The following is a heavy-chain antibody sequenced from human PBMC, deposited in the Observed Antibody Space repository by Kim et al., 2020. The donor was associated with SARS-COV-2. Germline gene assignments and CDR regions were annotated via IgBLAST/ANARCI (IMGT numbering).Heavy chain of an antibody. CDR3: AKDSALWFREFDISYYYYYYMDV. Sequence: GGSLRLSCAASGFTFSSYGMHWVRQAPGKGLEWVAVISYDGSNKYYADSVKGRFTISRDNSKNTLYLQMNSLRAEDTAVYYCAKDSALWFREFDISYYYYYYMDVWGKGTTVTVSS. CDR1: GFTFSSYG. CDR2: ISYDGSNK. V-gene: IGHV3-30*18. D-gene: IGHD3-10*01. J-gene: IGHJ6*03.